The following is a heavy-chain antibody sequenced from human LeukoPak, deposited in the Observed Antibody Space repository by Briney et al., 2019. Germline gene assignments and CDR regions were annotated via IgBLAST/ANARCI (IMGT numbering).Heavy chain of an antibody. CDR3: AGRYCTSTMCYVGAVAGYEF. V-gene: IGHV4-59*13. Sequence: PSETLSLTCTVSHDSISTYSWSWIRQPPGKGLEWLGYVSYSGTTNYNPSLKRRVTMSVGTSKSQFSLTLRSVTAADTAVYYCAGRYCTSTMCYVGAVAGYEFWGQGALVTVSS. J-gene: IGHJ4*02. CDR2: VSYSGTT. CDR1: HDSISTYS. D-gene: IGHD2-2*01.